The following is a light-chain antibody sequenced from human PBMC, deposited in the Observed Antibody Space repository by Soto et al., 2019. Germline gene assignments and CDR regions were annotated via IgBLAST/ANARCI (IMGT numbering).Light chain of an antibody. Sequence: DIVMTQSPDSLAVSLGERATINCKPSQSGFYNSNNKHYIAWYQHKPGQPPRLLIYWAATRESGVPDRFSGSGSGRDFTLTISSRQPEDVAVYYCQQYYSTPLTFGGGTKVEIQ. J-gene: IGKJ4*02. CDR3: QQYYSTPLT. CDR2: WAA. CDR1: QSGFYNSNNKHY. V-gene: IGKV4-1*01.